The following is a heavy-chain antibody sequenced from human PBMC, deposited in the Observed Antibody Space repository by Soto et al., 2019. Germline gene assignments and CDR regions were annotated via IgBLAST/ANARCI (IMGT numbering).Heavy chain of an antibody. CDR1: GFTFSSYG. V-gene: IGHV3-33*01. D-gene: IGHD5-12*01. CDR3: ARDRWYSGYDLYYYYYGMDV. Sequence: QVQLVESGGGVVQPGRSLRLSCAASGFTFSSYGMHWVRQAPGKGLEWVAVIWYDGSNKYYADSVKGRVTISRDNSKNTLYLQMNSLRAEDTAVYYCARDRWYSGYDLYYYYYGMDVWGQGTTVTVSS. CDR2: IWYDGSNK. J-gene: IGHJ6*02.